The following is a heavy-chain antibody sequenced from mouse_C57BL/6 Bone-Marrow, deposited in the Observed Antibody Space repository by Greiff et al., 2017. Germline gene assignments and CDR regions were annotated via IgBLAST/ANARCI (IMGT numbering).Heavy chain of an antibody. V-gene: IGHV5-4*03. CDR2: ISDGGSYT. Sequence: EVKVEESGGGLVKPGGSLKLSCAASGFTFSSYAMSWVRQTPEKRLEWVATISDGGSYTYYPDNVKGRFTISIDNAKNYLYLQMSHLKSEDTAMYDCSRGVTTVDYFDYWGQGTTLTVSS. D-gene: IGHD2-3*01. J-gene: IGHJ2*01. CDR3: SRGVTTVDYFDY. CDR1: GFTFSSYA.